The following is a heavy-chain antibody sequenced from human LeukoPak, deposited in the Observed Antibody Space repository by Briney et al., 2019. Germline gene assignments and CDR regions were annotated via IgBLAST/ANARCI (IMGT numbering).Heavy chain of an antibody. CDR1: GFTFSSYW. V-gene: IGHV3-7*01. CDR2: IKQDGSEK. J-gene: IGHJ6*02. CDR3: AKDYYDFWSGGYYYYYGMDV. D-gene: IGHD3-3*01. Sequence: QPGGSLRLSCAASGFTFSSYWMSWVRQAPGKGLEWVANIKQDGSEKYYVDSVKGRFTISRDNAKNSLYLQMNSLRAEDTAVYYCAKDYYDFWSGGYYYYYGMDVWGQGTTVTVSS.